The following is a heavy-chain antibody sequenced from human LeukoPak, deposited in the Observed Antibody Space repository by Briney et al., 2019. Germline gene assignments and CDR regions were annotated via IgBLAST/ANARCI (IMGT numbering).Heavy chain of an antibody. Sequence: GGSLRLSCAASGFTFSSYAMSWVRQAPGKGLEWVSAISGSGGSTYYADSVKGRFTISRDNAKNSLYLQMNSLRAEDTAVYYCARDRGTGTSPLGYWGQGTLVTVSS. CDR2: ISGSGGST. V-gene: IGHV3-23*01. CDR1: GFTFSSYA. J-gene: IGHJ4*02. D-gene: IGHD1-7*01. CDR3: ARDRGTGTSPLGY.